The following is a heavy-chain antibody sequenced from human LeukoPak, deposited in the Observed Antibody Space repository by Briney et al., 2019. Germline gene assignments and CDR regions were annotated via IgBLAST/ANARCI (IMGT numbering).Heavy chain of an antibody. Sequence: SETLSLTCAVSGYSISSGYYWGWIRQPPGKGLGWIGSIYHSGSTYYNPSLKSRVTISVDTSKNQFSLKLSSVTAADTAVYYCARHPQIVVVITPYFDYWGQGTLVTVSS. CDR2: IYHSGST. CDR1: GYSISSGYY. V-gene: IGHV4-38-2*01. CDR3: ARHPQIVVVITPYFDY. D-gene: IGHD3-22*01. J-gene: IGHJ4*02.